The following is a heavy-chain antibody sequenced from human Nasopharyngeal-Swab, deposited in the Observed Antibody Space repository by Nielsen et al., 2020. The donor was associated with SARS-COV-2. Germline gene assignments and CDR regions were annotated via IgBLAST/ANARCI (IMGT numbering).Heavy chain of an antibody. D-gene: IGHD3-16*01. CDR3: GRDLGGRFST. Sequence: GESLKISCVASGFTFSSYWMHWVRQVPGKGLVWVSRIDEHGSTINHADSVEGRFTISRDHAKNTLFLQMNSLRAEDTAVYYCGRDLGGRFSTWGQGTLVTVSS. CDR2: IDEHGSTI. J-gene: IGHJ5*02. V-gene: IGHV3-74*01. CDR1: GFTFSSYW.